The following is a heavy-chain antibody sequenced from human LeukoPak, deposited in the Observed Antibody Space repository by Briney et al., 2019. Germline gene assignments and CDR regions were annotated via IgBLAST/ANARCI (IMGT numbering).Heavy chain of an antibody. D-gene: IGHD1-14*01. CDR1: GFSIRNYD. V-gene: IGHV3-23*01. Sequence: SGGSLRLSCTASGFSIRNYDMNWVRQSPGKGLEWVSTISQSGGTTYYADSVKGRFTISRDNSKNTLYLQINSLRVEDTAVYYCARGVEPLAANTLAYWGQGTLVTVSS. CDR3: ARGVEPLAANTLAY. CDR2: ISQSGGTT. J-gene: IGHJ4*02.